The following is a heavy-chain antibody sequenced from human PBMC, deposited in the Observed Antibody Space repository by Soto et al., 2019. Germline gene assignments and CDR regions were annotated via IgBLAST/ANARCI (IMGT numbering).Heavy chain of an antibody. CDR1: GFTFSTYW. CDR2: IKQDGSET. J-gene: IGHJ4*02. D-gene: IGHD6-19*01. Sequence: GSLRLSCAASGFTFSTYWMSWVRQAPGKGLEWVANIKQDGSETYYVDSVKGRFTISRDNAKNSLYLQMNSLRAEDTAVYYCARVGYRTGWFFDYWGQGTLVTVSS. CDR3: ARVGYRTGWFFDY. V-gene: IGHV3-7*01.